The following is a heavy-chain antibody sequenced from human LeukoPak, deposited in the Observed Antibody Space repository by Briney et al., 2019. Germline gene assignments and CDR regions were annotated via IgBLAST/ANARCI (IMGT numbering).Heavy chain of an antibody. CDR3: ARDPGGIAVPGLGFAFDF. D-gene: IGHD6-19*01. CDR1: GFTFCSYS. Sequence: GGSLRLSCAASGFTFCSYSMNWVCQAPGKGLEWVSSISSTSSYIYYADSVKGRFTISRDNAKNSLYLHMYSLRAEDTAVYYCARDPGGIAVPGLGFAFDFWGPGTMVTVSS. J-gene: IGHJ3*01. V-gene: IGHV3-21*01. CDR2: ISSTSSYI.